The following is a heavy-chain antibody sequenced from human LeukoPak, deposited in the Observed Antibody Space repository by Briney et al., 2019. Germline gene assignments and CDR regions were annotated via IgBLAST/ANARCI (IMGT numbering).Heavy chain of an antibody. J-gene: IGHJ4*02. Sequence: ASVKVSCKASGGTFSSYDISWVRQAPGQGLEWMGGIMPMFGKTNYAQKFQGRVTTTADKATSTAYMELSSLRSEDTAVYYCAGGRTDIVVVPATLRNYYFDYWSQGTLVTVSS. CDR2: IMPMFGKT. D-gene: IGHD2-2*01. CDR1: GGTFSSYD. CDR3: AGGRTDIVVVPATLRNYYFDY. V-gene: IGHV1-69*06.